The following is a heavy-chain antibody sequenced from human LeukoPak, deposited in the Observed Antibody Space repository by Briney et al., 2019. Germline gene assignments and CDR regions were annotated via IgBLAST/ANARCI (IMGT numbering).Heavy chain of an antibody. CDR2: IWYDGSNK. CDR3: ARGPQYSSSYDY. CDR1: GFTFSSYG. D-gene: IGHD6-13*01. Sequence: GGSLRLSCAASGFTFSSYGMHWVRQAPGKGLEGVAVIWYDGSNKYYADSVKGRFTISRDNSKNTLYLQMNSLRAEDTAVYYCARGPQYSSSYDYWGQGTLVIVSS. V-gene: IGHV3-33*01. J-gene: IGHJ4*02.